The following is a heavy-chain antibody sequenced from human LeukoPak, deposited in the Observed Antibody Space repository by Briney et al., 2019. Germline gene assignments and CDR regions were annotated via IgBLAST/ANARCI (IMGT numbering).Heavy chain of an antibody. D-gene: IGHD5-18*01. CDR2: IYTNGST. V-gene: IGHV4-61*02. Sequence: SQTLSLTCTVSGGSISSGSYYWSWIRQPAGKGLEWIGGIYTNGSTNYNPSLKSRVTISVDTSKNQFSLKLSSVTAADTAVYYCAQTGYSYGYWWFDPWGQGTLVTVSS. CDR1: GGSISSGSYY. CDR3: AQTGYSYGYWWFDP. J-gene: IGHJ5*02.